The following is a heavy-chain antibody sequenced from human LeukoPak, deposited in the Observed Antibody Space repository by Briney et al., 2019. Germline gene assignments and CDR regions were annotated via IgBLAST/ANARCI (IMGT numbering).Heavy chain of an antibody. CDR2: ISGSGGSA. CDR1: GFTFSSYA. Sequence: PGGSLRPSCAASGFTFSSYAMSWVRQAPGKGLEWVSAISGSGGSAYYADSVKGRFTISRDNSKNTLYLQMNSLRAEDTAVYYCAKSSRGYSYGWDYWGQGTLVTVSS. D-gene: IGHD5-18*01. V-gene: IGHV3-23*01. CDR3: AKSSRGYSYGWDY. J-gene: IGHJ4*02.